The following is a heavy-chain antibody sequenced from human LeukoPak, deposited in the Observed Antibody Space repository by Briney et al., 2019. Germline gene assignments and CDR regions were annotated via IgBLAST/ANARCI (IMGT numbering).Heavy chain of an antibody. CDR2: ISYDGSNK. Sequence: PGRSLRLSCAASGFTFSSYAMHWVRQAPGKGLEWVAVISYDGSNKYYADSVKGRFTISRDNSKNTLYLQMNSLRAEDTAVYYCARDASKYYDSSAGAFDIWGQGTMVTVSS. CDR1: GFTFSSYA. CDR3: ARDASKYYDSSAGAFDI. D-gene: IGHD3-22*01. J-gene: IGHJ3*02. V-gene: IGHV3-30*04.